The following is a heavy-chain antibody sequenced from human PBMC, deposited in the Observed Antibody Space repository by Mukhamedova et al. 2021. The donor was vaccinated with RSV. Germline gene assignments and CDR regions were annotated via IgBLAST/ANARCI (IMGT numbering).Heavy chain of an antibody. CDR3: ARGGWIQLWLKAFDI. J-gene: IGHJ3*02. V-gene: IGHV1-69*04. Sequence: QWYQRRVTITADKSTSTAYMELSSLRSEDTAVYYCARGGWIQLWLKAFDIWGQGTMVTVSS. D-gene: IGHD5-18*01.